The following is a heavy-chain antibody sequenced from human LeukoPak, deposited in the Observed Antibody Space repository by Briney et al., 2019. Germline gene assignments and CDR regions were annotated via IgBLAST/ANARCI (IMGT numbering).Heavy chain of an antibody. CDR3: ARDSPPNYDYVWGSYRYTLGDFDY. Sequence: ASVKVSCKASGYTFTSYGISWVRQAPGQGLEWMGWISAYNGNTNYAQKLQGRVTMTTDTSTSTAYMELRSLRSDDTAVYYCARDSPPNYDYVWGSYRYTLGDFDYWGQGTLVTVSS. CDR2: ISAYNGNT. D-gene: IGHD3-16*02. J-gene: IGHJ4*02. V-gene: IGHV1-18*01. CDR1: GYTFTSYG.